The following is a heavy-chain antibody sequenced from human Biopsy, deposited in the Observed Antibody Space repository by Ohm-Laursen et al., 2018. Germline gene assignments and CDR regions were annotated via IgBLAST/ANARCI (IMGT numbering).Heavy chain of an antibody. V-gene: IGHV3-33*01. Sequence: SLRLSCTASGLSFSTYGMHWVRQAPGKGLEWVAVIWYDGSKKYYADSVKGRFTITRDNSKNTLYLQMNSLRAEDTAAYYCASDRDSSGSFRWNHWGQGTLVTVSS. CDR3: ASDRDSSGSFRWNH. D-gene: IGHD6-19*01. CDR2: IWYDGSKK. J-gene: IGHJ5*02. CDR1: GLSFSTYG.